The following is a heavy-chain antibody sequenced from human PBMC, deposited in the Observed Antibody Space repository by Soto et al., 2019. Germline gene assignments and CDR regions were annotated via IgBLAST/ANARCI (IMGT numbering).Heavy chain of an antibody. CDR2: VYYSGST. CDR1: GGSINRYY. V-gene: IGHV4-59*01. D-gene: IGHD1-7*01. CDR3: ARGPPGTWNFPSHFDY. J-gene: IGHJ4*02. Sequence: SETLSLTCTVSGGSINRYYWNWIRQPPGKGLEWIGLVYYSGSTNYNPPLKSRVTISLDSSKNQFSLKLSSVTAADTALYFCARGPPGTWNFPSHFDYWGQGTLVTVSS.